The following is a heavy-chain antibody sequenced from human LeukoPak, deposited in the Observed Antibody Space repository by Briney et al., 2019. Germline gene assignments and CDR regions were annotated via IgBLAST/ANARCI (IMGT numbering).Heavy chain of an antibody. V-gene: IGHV3-21*01. CDR1: GFTFSSYS. Sequence: GGSLRLSCAASGFTFSSYSMNWVRQAPGKGLEWVSSISSSSSYIYYAGSVKGRFTISRDNAKNSLYLQMNSLRAEDTAVYYCARYYYYYMDVWGKGTTVTVSS. CDR3: ARYYYYYMDV. J-gene: IGHJ6*03. CDR2: ISSSSSYI.